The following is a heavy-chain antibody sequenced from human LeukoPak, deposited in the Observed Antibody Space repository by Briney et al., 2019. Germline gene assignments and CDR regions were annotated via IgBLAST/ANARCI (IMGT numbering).Heavy chain of an antibody. V-gene: IGHV4-59*01. CDR3: ARAKITAADIDRPFDP. CDR2: IYNNGRT. J-gene: IGHJ5*02. Sequence: SETLSLTCTVSGGSISSYYWSWIRQPPGKGLEWIGYIYNNGRTNYYPSFKSRATISVDRSKNQFSLKLSSVTAADTALYYCARAKITAADIDRPFDPWGQGTLVTVSS. D-gene: IGHD6-13*01. CDR1: GGSISSYY.